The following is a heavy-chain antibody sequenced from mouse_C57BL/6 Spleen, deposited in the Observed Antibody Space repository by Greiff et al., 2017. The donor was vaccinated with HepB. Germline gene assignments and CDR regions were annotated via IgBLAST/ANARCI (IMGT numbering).Heavy chain of an antibody. Sequence: VQLKQSGGDLVKPGGSLKLSCAASGFTFSSYGMSWVRQTPDKRLEWVATISSGGSYTYYPDSVKGRFTISRDNAKNTLYLQMSSLKSEDTAMYYCAREGGDYDNFDYWGQGTTLTVSS. V-gene: IGHV5-6*01. CDR3: AREGGDYDNFDY. CDR1: GFTFSSYG. J-gene: IGHJ2*01. D-gene: IGHD2-4*01. CDR2: ISSGGSYT.